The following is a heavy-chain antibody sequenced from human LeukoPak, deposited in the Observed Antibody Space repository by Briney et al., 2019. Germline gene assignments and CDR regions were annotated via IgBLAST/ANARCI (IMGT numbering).Heavy chain of an antibody. CDR3: ARASSGDYYDSSGYYY. CDR1: GFTFSSYW. V-gene: IGHV3-21*01. Sequence: PGGSLRLSCAASGFTFSSYWMHWVRQAPGKGLEWVSSISSSSSYIYYADSVKGRFTISRDNAKNSLYLQMNSLRAEDTAVYYCARASSGDYYDSSGYYYWGQGTLVTVSS. CDR2: ISSSSSYI. J-gene: IGHJ4*02. D-gene: IGHD3-22*01.